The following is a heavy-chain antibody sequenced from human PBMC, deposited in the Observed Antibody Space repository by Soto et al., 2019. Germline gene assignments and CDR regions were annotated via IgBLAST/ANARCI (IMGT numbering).Heavy chain of an antibody. J-gene: IGHJ5*02. Sequence: GASVKVSCKASGYTFTSYGISWVRQAPGQGLEWMGWISACNGNTNYAQKLQGRVTMTTDTSTSTAYMELRSLRSDDTAVYYCARDLGYSSSWYPGGNWFDPWGQGTLVTVSS. CDR2: ISACNGNT. CDR3: ARDLGYSSSWYPGGNWFDP. CDR1: GYTFTSYG. V-gene: IGHV1-18*01. D-gene: IGHD6-13*01.